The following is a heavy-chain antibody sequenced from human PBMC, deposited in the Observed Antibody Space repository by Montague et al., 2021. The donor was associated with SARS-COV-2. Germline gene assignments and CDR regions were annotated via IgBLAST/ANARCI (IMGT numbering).Heavy chain of an antibody. D-gene: IGHD3-16*02. CDR3: ARGPYDYVWGSYRLFFDY. J-gene: IGHJ4*02. CDR1: GGSFSGYY. Sequence: SETLSLTCGVYGGSFSGYYWNWIRQPPGKGLEWIGEINHFGSTNYNPSLKSRVTISVDTSKNQFSLKLSSVTAADTALYFCARGPYDYVWGSYRLFFDYWGQGTLVTVSS. CDR2: INHFGST. V-gene: IGHV4-34*01.